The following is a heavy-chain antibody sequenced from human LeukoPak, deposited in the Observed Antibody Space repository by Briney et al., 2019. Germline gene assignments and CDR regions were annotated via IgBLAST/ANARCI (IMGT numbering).Heavy chain of an antibody. D-gene: IGHD2-2*01. CDR2: INPNSGGT. CDR1: GYTFTGYY. J-gene: IGHJ3*02. Sequence: ASVKVSCKASGYTFTGYYMHWVRQAPGQGLEWMGWINPNSGGTNYAQKFQGRVTMTRGTSISTAYMERSRLRSDDTAVYYCARGRRYCSSTSCYEAFDIWGQGTMVTVSS. CDR3: ARGRRYCSSTSCYEAFDI. V-gene: IGHV1-2*02.